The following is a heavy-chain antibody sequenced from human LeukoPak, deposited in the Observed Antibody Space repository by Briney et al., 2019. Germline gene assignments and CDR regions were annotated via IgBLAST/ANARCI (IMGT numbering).Heavy chain of an antibody. CDR1: GFTFSSYS. D-gene: IGHD3-16*01. CDR3: AKDLKAVLFVYFDY. J-gene: IGHJ4*02. CDR2: IPGSGGST. V-gene: IGHV3-23*01. Sequence: GGSLRLSCAASGFTFSSYSMNWVRQAPGKGLEWVSTIPGSGGSTSYADSVKGRFTISRDNSKNTLYLQMNSLRAKDTAVYYCAKDLKAVLFVYFDYWGQGTLVTVSS.